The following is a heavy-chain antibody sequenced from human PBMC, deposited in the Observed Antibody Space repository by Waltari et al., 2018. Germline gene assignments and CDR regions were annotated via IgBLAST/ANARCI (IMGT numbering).Heavy chain of an antibody. J-gene: IGHJ3*02. CDR1: GGSFSGYY. Sequence: QVQLQQWGAGLLKPSETLSLTCAVYGGSFSGYYWSWIRQPPGKGLELIGEINHSGSTNSTPSLKSRVTISVDTSKNQFSLKLSSVTAADTAVYYCARAYDFWSGDAFDNWGQGTMVTVSS. D-gene: IGHD3-3*01. CDR3: ARAYDFWSGDAFDN. V-gene: IGHV4-34*01. CDR2: INHSGST.